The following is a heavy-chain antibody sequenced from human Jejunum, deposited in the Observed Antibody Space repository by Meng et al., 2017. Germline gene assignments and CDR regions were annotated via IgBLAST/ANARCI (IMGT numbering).Heavy chain of an antibody. CDR1: GGSISGENL. CDR2: SYLSGST. Sequence: QGQRQESGPGLVEPSGTLSLTGSVSGGSISGENLWSWVRQTPGKGLEWIGESYLSGSTYYNPSLASRVTISVDHSRDRFSLTVASVTAADTGVYFCARATLARLFDSWGQGRLVTVSS. J-gene: IGHJ4*02. V-gene: IGHV4-4*02. D-gene: IGHD6-6*01. CDR3: ARATLARLFDS.